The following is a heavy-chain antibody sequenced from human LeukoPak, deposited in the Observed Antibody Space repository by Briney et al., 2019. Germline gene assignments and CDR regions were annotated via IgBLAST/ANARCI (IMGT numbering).Heavy chain of an antibody. J-gene: IGHJ4*02. CDR3: AKEAMRGYSGYDLDY. V-gene: IGHV3-30*18. Sequence: PGGSLRLSCAASRFRFSSHGMHWVRQAPGKGLEWVAVISYDGSNKYYADSVRGRFTISRDNSKNTLYLQMNSLRAEDTAVYYCAKEAMRGYSGYDLDYWGQGTLVTVSS. CDR1: RFRFSSHG. D-gene: IGHD5-12*01. CDR2: ISYDGSNK.